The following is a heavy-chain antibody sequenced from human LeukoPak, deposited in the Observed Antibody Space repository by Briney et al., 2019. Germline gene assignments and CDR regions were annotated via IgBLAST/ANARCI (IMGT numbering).Heavy chain of an antibody. V-gene: IGHV3-66*01. CDR3: ARDPDTGGMDV. J-gene: IGHJ6*02. CDR1: GFTVSSNY. Sequence: GGSLRLSCAASGFTVSSNYMNWVRQAPGKGLEWVSVIYSGGSTYYADSVKGRFTISRDNSKNTVYLQMNSLRAEDTAVYYCARDPDTGGMDVWGQGTTVTVSS. D-gene: IGHD1-1*01. CDR2: IYSGGST.